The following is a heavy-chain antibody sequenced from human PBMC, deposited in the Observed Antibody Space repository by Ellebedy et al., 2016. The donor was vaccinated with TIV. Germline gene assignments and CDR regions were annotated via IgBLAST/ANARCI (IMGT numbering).Heavy chain of an antibody. CDR2: VSAYNGNT. J-gene: IGHJ4*02. V-gene: IGHV1-18*01. D-gene: IGHD6-19*01. CDR3: ARDLGITMAPYYFDY. CDR1: GYTFITHG. Sequence: ASVKVSXKASGYTFITHGISWVRQAPGQGLEWTGWVSAYNGNTKYAQKFHDRVTMTTDTSTSTAYMELRRLRSDDTAVYYCARDLGITMAPYYFDYWGQGTLVTASS.